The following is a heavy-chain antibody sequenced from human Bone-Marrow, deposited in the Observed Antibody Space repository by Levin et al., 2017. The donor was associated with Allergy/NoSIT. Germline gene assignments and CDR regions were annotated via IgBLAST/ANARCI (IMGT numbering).Heavy chain of an antibody. Sequence: GGFLRLSCAASGFTFSSYAMSWVRQAPGKGLEWVSAISGSGGSTYYADSVKGRFTISRDNSKNTLYLQMNSLRAEDTAVYYCAKDPSYDFLSRGNWFDPWGQGTLVTVSS. CDR2: ISGSGGST. J-gene: IGHJ5*02. CDR1: GFTFSSYA. CDR3: AKDPSYDFLSRGNWFDP. V-gene: IGHV3-23*01. D-gene: IGHD3-3*01.